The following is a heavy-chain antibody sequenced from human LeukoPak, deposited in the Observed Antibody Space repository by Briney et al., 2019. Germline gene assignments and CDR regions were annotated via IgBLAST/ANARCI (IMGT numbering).Heavy chain of an antibody. V-gene: IGHV1-69*05. J-gene: IGHJ4*02. D-gene: IGHD3-22*01. CDR1: GGTFSSYA. CDR3: ARETDYYDSSGYRV. Sequence: AASVKVSCKASGGTFSSYAISWVRQAPGQGLEWMGGIIPIFGTANYAQKFQGRVTITTDESTSTAYMELSSLRSEDTAVYYCARETDYYDSSGYRVWGQGTLVTVSS. CDR2: IIPIFGTA.